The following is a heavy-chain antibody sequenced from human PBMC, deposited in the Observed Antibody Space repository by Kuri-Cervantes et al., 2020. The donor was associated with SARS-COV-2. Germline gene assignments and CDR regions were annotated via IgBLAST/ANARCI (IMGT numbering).Heavy chain of an antibody. Sequence: GESLKISCSASGFTFSSYAMHWVRQAPGKGLEYVSAISSNGGSTYYADSVKGRFTISRDNSKNTLYLQMSSLRAEDTAVYYCVKDQAITIFGVAIYYYYGMDVWGQGTMVTVSS. V-gene: IGHV3-64D*09. CDR3: VKDQAITIFGVAIYYYYGMDV. CDR2: ISSNGGST. D-gene: IGHD3-3*01. J-gene: IGHJ6*02. CDR1: GFTFSSYA.